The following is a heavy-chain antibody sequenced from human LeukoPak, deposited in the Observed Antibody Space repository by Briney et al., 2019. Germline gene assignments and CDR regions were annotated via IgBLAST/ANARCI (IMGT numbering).Heavy chain of an antibody. CDR3: AKDRPCGGDCYWRDY. Sequence: GESLRLSCGASGFTFSNYARRWVRQAPGKGLEWVSAISGSGGSTYYADSVKGRFTISRDDSKNTLFLQMNSLRAEDTAVYYCAKDRPCGGDCYWRDYWGQGTLVTVSS. CDR1: GFTFSNYA. D-gene: IGHD2-21*02. CDR2: ISGSGGST. V-gene: IGHV3-23*01. J-gene: IGHJ4*02.